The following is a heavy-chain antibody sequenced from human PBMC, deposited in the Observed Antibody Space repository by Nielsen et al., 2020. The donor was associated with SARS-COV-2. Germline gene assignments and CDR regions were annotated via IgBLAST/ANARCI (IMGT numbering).Heavy chain of an antibody. CDR2: ISYDGSNK. J-gene: IGHJ4*02. CDR1: GFTFSSYG. D-gene: IGHD2-21*02. CDR3: ARDQARIRVTPNGFDY. Sequence: GESLKISCAASGFTFSSYGMHWVRQAPGKGLEWVSLISYDGSNKYYGDSVKGRFAISRDNSKNTLFLQMSSLRAEDTAVYYCARDQARIRVTPNGFDYWGQGTLVTVSS. V-gene: IGHV3-30*03.